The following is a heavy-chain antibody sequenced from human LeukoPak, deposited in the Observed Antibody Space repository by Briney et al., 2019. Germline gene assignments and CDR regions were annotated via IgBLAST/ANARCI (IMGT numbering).Heavy chain of an antibody. D-gene: IGHD1-20*01. CDR2: VHFSGST. V-gene: IGHV4-39*07. CDR3: ARDGYNWNPLEAFDF. J-gene: IGHJ3*01. Sequence: SETLSLTCSVSGGSITSSSYYWGWFRQPPGKGLEWMGSVHFSGSTYHNSSLESRVTFSVDTSKNQFSLKLSSVTAADTAVYYCARDGYNWNPLEAFDFWGQGSMVTVSS. CDR1: GGSITSSSYY.